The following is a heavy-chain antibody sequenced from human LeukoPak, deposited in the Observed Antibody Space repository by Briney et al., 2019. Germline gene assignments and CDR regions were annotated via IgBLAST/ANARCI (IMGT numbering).Heavy chain of an antibody. CDR2: ISGSGGNT. J-gene: IGHJ4*02. V-gene: IGHV3-23*01. CDR1: GFTFSSYA. CDR3: AKDLYGDYTVDY. Sequence: GGSLRLSCAASGFTFSSYAMNWVRQAPGKGLEWVSGISGSGGNTYYADSVKGRFTFSRDNSKNTLYLQMNSLRAEDTAVYYCAKDLYGDYTVDYWGQGTPVTVSS. D-gene: IGHD4-17*01.